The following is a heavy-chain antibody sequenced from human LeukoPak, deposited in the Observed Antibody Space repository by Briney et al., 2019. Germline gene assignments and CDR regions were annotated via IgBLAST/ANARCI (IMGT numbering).Heavy chain of an antibody. CDR2: IYYSGST. J-gene: IGHJ4*02. CDR3: ARDSGSYLGY. Sequence: PSETLSLTCAVSGGSISSYYWSWIRQPPGKGLEWIGYIYYSGSTNYNPSLKSRVTISVDTSKNQFSLKLSSVTAADTAVYYCARDSGSYLGYWGQGTLVTVSS. V-gene: IGHV4-59*01. CDR1: GGSISSYY. D-gene: IGHD1-26*01.